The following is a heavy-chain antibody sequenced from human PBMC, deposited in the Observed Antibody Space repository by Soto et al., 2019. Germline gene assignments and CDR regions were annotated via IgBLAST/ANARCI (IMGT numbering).Heavy chain of an antibody. CDR3: TRAVAGPFDL. J-gene: IGHJ4*02. CDR1: GFTFGDFA. D-gene: IGHD6-19*01. Sequence: PGGSLRLSCIGSGFTFGDFAFNWFRQAPGKGLEWVGFIRSKVYDATTEYAASVKGRFTISRDDSKSIAYLQMNSLKTEDTAVYYCTRAVAGPFDLWGQGTLVTVSS. CDR2: IRSKVYDATT. V-gene: IGHV3-49*03.